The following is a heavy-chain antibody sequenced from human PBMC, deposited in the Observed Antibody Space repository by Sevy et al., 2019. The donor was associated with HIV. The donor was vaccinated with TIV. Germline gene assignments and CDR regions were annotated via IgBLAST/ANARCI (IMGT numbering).Heavy chain of an antibody. CDR3: AKDLNPSLPLLWFGELPTLDFDY. D-gene: IGHD3-10*01. Sequence: GGSLRLSCAASGFTFSSYAMSWVRQAPGKGLEWVSAISGSVGSTYYADSVKGRFTISRDNSKNTLYLQMNSLRAEDTAVYYCAKDLNPSLPLLWFGELPTLDFDYWGQGTLVTVSS. CDR2: ISGSVGST. V-gene: IGHV3-23*01. CDR1: GFTFSSYA. J-gene: IGHJ4*02.